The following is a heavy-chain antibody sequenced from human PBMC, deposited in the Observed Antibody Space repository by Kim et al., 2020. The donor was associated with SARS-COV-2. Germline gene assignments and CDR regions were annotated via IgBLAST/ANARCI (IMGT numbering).Heavy chain of an antibody. D-gene: IGHD1-7*01. J-gene: IGHJ6*03. CDR3: AREELILVQKNYLFPMDV. Sequence: SVKVSCKGSGITISTSVVNWVRQAPGQGLEWMGGISPALSRPNYAQRFQGRVTITADESTRTVYMELSRLRSDDTAIYYFAREELILVQKNYLFPMDVW. CDR1: GITISTSV. V-gene: IGHV1-69*13. CDR2: ISPALSRP.